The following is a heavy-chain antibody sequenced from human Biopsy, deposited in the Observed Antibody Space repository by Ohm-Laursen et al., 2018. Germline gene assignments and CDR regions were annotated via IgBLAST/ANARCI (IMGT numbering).Heavy chain of an antibody. V-gene: IGHV3-33*01. CDR3: ARGLSSGWYGYFDV. CDR2: IWYDGTND. Sequence: RSLRLSCAASGFTFGHYAMHWVRQAPGKGLEWVSLIWYDGTNDDYADSVKGRFTISRDNSKNTLYLQINTLTLEDTAFYYCARGLSSGWYGYFDVWGRGTLVTVSS. CDR1: GFTFGHYA. J-gene: IGHJ2*01. D-gene: IGHD6-19*01.